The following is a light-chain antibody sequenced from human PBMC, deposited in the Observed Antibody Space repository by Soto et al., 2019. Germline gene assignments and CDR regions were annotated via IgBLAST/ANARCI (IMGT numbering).Light chain of an antibody. CDR3: QQASGFPLYT. CDR1: QGIRSC. V-gene: IGKV1-12*02. CDR2: GAS. J-gene: IGKJ2*01. Sequence: DIQMTQSPSSVSASVGDRITITCRASQGIRSCLAWYQQKPGKAPKLLIYGASTLHIGDPSRFSGSGSGTDFTLTLRSLQPEDIATYYCQQASGFPLYTFGQGTKVEIK.